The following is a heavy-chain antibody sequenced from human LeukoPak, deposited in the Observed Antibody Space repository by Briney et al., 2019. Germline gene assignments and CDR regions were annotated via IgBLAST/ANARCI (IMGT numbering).Heavy chain of an antibody. V-gene: IGHV1-69*13. Sequence: ASVKVSCKASGGTFSSYAISWVRQAPGQGLEWMGGIIPIFGTANYAQKFQGRVTITADESTSTAYMELSSLRSEDTAVYYCARDENDYGDYVTRYYYGMDVWGQGTTVTVSS. J-gene: IGHJ6*02. D-gene: IGHD4-17*01. CDR1: GGTFSSYA. CDR2: IIPIFGTA. CDR3: ARDENDYGDYVTRYYYGMDV.